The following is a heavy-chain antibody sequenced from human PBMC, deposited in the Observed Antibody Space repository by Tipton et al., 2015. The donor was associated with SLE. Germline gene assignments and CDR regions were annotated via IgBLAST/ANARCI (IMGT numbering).Heavy chain of an antibody. Sequence: SLRLSCAASGFTFSTYAMHWVRQAPGKGLEWVAVISYGSRKYYAESAKGRFTISRDNSKNTLYLQMNSLRAEDTAVYYCAGELLDYFDFWGQGTLVTVSS. CDR3: AGELLDYFDF. D-gene: IGHD2/OR15-2a*01. V-gene: IGHV3-30*04. CDR1: GFTFSTYA. J-gene: IGHJ4*02. CDR2: ISYGSRK.